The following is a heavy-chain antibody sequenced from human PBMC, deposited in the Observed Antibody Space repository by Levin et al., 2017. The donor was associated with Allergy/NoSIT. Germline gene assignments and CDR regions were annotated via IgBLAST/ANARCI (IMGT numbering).Heavy chain of an antibody. CDR2: IKHDGSEK. D-gene: IGHD2-8*02. Sequence: GGSLRLSCAASGSTFSSYWMSWVRQAPGKGLEWVANIKHDGSEKYHVDSVKGRFAISRDNAKNSVYLQMNSLRVEDTAVFYCARNWRSAFDIWGQGTMVTVSS. V-gene: IGHV3-7*04. CDR1: GSTFSSYW. CDR3: ARNWRSAFDI. J-gene: IGHJ3*02.